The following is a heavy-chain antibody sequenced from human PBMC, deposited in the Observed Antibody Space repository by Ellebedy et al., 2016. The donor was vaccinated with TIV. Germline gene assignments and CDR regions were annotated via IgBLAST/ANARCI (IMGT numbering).Heavy chain of an antibody. CDR3: ARGEVTLYYYGMDV. J-gene: IGHJ6*02. Sequence: MPSETLSLTCTVSGGSISSYYWSWIRQPPEKGLEWIGYIYYSWSTNYNPSLKSRVTISVDTSKNQFSLKLSSVTAADTAVYYCARGEVTLYYYGMDVWGQGTTVTVSS. V-gene: IGHV4-59*01. CDR1: GGSISSYY. CDR2: IYYSWST.